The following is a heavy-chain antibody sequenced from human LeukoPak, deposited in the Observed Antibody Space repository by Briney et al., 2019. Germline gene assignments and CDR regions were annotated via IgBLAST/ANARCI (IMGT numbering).Heavy chain of an antibody. CDR1: GGTFSSYA. Sequence: ASVKVSCKASGGTFSSYAISWVRQAPGQGLEWMGRIIPILGIANYAQKFQGRVTITADKSTSTAYMELSSLRSEDTAVYYCARSRHCSGGSCYWGTYSSNWFDPWGQGTPVTVSS. CDR3: ARSRHCSGGSCYWGTYSSNWFDP. CDR2: IIPILGIA. V-gene: IGHV1-69*04. J-gene: IGHJ5*02. D-gene: IGHD2-15*01.